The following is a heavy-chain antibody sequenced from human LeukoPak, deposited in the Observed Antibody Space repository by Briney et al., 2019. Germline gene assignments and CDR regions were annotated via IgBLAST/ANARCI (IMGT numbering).Heavy chain of an antibody. CDR1: GFTFSNAY. V-gene: IGHV3-15*07. D-gene: IGHD6-19*01. J-gene: IGHJ4*02. CDR3: TTGPLQFSSGWTWGYYFDY. Sequence: SGGSLRLSCAASGFTFSNAYMNWVRQAPGKGLEWVGRIKPKTDGGTTDYAAPVKGRFTISRDDSKNTLYLQMNSLKTEDTAVYYCTTGPLQFSSGWTWGYYFDYWGQGTLVTVSS. CDR2: IKPKTDGGTT.